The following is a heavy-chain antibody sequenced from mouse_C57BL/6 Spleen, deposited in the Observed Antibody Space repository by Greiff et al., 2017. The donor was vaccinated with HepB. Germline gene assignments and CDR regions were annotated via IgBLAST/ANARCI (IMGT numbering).Heavy chain of an antibody. Sequence: VQLQQSGPELVKPGASVKISCKASGYTFTDYYMNWVKQSHGKSLEWIGDINPNNGGTSYNQKFKGKATLTVDKSSSTAYMELRSLTSEDSAVYYCARATAQATYGAMDYWGQGTSVTVSS. V-gene: IGHV1-26*01. CDR2: INPNNGGT. CDR3: ARATAQATYGAMDY. CDR1: GYTFTDYY. J-gene: IGHJ4*01. D-gene: IGHD3-2*02.